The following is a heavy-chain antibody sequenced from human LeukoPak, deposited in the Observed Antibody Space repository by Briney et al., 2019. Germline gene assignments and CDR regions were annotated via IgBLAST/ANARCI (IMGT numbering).Heavy chain of an antibody. Sequence: ASVKVSCKASGFTFTNYAISWVRQAPGQGLEWLAWISVDNGITNYIRNLQGRVTLTTDTSTSTAYMELRNLRSDDTAVYYCARDSWARAYDIDHWGQGTLVTVSS. V-gene: IGHV1-18*01. CDR2: ISVDNGIT. D-gene: IGHD5-12*01. J-gene: IGHJ5*02. CDR3: ARDSWARAYDIDH. CDR1: GFTFTNYA.